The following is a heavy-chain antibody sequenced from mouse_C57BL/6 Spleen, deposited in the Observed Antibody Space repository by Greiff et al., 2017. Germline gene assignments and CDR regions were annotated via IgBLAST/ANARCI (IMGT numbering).Heavy chain of an antibody. Sequence: EVQRVESEGGLVQPGSSMKLSCTASGFTFSDYYMAWVRQVPEKGLEWVANINYDGSSTYYLDSLKSRFIISRDNAKNILYLQMSSLKSEDTATYYCARGTGTYWYFDVWGTGTTVTVSS. D-gene: IGHD4-1*01. CDR2: INYDGSST. J-gene: IGHJ1*03. CDR3: ARGTGTYWYFDV. V-gene: IGHV5-16*01. CDR1: GFTFSDYY.